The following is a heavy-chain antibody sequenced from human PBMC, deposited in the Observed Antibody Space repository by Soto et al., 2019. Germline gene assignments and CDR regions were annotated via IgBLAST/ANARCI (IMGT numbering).Heavy chain of an antibody. Sequence: EEQLVESGGGLVQPGGSLRLSCAASGFSFSSYWMTWVRQAPGKGLEWVANIKRDGSGGSYLDSVRGRFTVSRDNVRNSLYLQMDSLRAEDTALYYCARDVSPGCSSTLYLDAFDIWGQGTMVTVSS. CDR1: GFSFSSYW. CDR3: ARDVSPGCSSTLYLDAFDI. D-gene: IGHD6-19*01. J-gene: IGHJ3*02. V-gene: IGHV3-7*05. CDR2: IKRDGSGG.